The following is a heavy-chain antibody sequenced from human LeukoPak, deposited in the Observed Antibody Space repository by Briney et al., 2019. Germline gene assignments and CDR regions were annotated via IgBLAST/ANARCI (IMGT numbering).Heavy chain of an antibody. CDR2: IYYSGST. Sequence: SETLSLTCTVSGGSISSSSYYWGWIRQPPGKGLEWIGSIYYSGSTYYNPSLKSRVTISVDTSKNQFSLKLSSVTAADTAVYYCARDRLTTGYSTYWGQGTLVTVSS. V-gene: IGHV4-39*07. CDR3: ARDRLTTGYSTY. CDR1: GGSISSSSYY. J-gene: IGHJ4*02. D-gene: IGHD6-13*01.